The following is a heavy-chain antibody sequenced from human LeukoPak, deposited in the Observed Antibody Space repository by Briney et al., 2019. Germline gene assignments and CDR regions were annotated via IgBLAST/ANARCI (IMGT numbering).Heavy chain of an antibody. CDR2: IRSKANSYAT. Sequence: GGSLKLSCAASGFTFSGSAMHWVRQASGKGLEWVGRIRSKANSYATAYAASVKGGFTISRDDSKNTAYLQMNSLKTEDTAVYYCTRSDSGYYYYYGMDVWGKGTTVTVSS. D-gene: IGHD5-12*01. CDR1: GFTFSGSA. V-gene: IGHV3-73*01. CDR3: TRSDSGYYYYYGMDV. J-gene: IGHJ6*04.